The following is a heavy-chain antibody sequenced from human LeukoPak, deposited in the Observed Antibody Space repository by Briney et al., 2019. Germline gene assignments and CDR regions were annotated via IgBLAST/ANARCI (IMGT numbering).Heavy chain of an antibody. V-gene: IGHV4-39*07. Sequence: SETLSLTCTVSGGSISSSSYYWGWIRQPPGKGLEWIWSIYYSGSTYYNPSLKSRVTISVDTSKNQFSLKLSSVTAADTAVYYCARVARRGTFRIPPIHWGQGTLVTVSS. CDR1: GGSISSSSYY. CDR2: IYYSGST. CDR3: ARVARRGTFRIPPIH. J-gene: IGHJ4*02. D-gene: IGHD1-1*01.